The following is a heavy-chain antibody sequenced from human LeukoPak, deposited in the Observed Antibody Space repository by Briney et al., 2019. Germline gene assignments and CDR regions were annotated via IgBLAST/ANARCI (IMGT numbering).Heavy chain of an antibody. J-gene: IGHJ4*02. CDR3: AKDRALYSSSSRFDY. CDR1: GFTFSSYA. V-gene: IGHV3-23*01. Sequence: PGGSLRLSCAASGFTFSSYAMSWVRQAPGKGLEWVSAISGSGGSTYYADSVKGRFTISRDNSKNTLYLQMNSLRAEDTAVYYCAKDRALYSSSSRFDYWGQGTLVTVSS. D-gene: IGHD6-6*01. CDR2: ISGSGGST.